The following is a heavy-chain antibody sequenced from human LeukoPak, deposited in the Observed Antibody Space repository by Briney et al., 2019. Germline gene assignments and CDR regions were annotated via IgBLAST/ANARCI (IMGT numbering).Heavy chain of an antibody. Sequence: PGGSLRLSCAASGFTFSSYAMSWVRQAPGKGLERVSTISGSGDSTYYADSVKGRFTMSRDNSKNTLYLQMNSLRAEDTAVYYCAKSANGSGRRSPWFEPPAAPSPGPNDYWGQGTLVTVSS. J-gene: IGHJ4*02. CDR1: GFTFSSYA. D-gene: IGHD6-13*01. CDR3: AKSANGSGRRSPWFEPPAAPSPGPNDY. V-gene: IGHV3-23*01. CDR2: ISGSGDST.